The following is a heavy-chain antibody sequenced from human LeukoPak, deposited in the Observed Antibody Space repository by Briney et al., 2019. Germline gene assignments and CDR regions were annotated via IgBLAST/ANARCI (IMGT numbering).Heavy chain of an antibody. D-gene: IGHD4-23*01. CDR2: IYYSGST. J-gene: IGHJ4*02. V-gene: IGHV4-59*11. CDR3: ASGGNWNRFDY. Sequence: SETLSLTCTVSGGSIISQYWSWIRQPPGKGLEWIGYIYYSGSTNYNPSLKSRVTISVDTSKTQFSLKLSSVTAADTAVYYCASGGNWNRFDYWGQGTLVTVSS. CDR1: GGSIISQY.